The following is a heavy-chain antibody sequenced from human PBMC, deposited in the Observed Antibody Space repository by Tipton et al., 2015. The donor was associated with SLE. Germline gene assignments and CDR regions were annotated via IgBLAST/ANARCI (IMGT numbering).Heavy chain of an antibody. Sequence: GLVKPSETLSLTCTVSGGSISSYYWSWIRQPPGKGLEWIGYIYYSGSTNYNPPLKSRVTISVDTSKNQFSLKLSSVTAADTAVYYCARYRVCGGDCYYAFDIWGQGTMVTVSS. D-gene: IGHD2-21*01. J-gene: IGHJ3*02. CDR1: GGSISSYY. CDR3: ARYRVCGGDCYYAFDI. V-gene: IGHV4-59*08. CDR2: IYYSGST.